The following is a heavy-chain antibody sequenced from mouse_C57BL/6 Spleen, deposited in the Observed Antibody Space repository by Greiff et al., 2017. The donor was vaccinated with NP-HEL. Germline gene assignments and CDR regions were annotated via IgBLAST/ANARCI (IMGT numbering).Heavy chain of an antibody. CDR1: GYSFTGYY. J-gene: IGHJ3*01. V-gene: IGHV1-42*01. CDR3: ARGGGEFAY. CDR2: INPSTGGT. Sequence: EVQLQQSGPELVKPGASVKISCKASGYSFTGYYMNWVKQSPEKSLEWIGEINPSTGGTTYNQKFKAKATLTVDKSSSTAYMQLKSLTSEDSAVYYCARGGGEFAYWGQGTLVTVSA.